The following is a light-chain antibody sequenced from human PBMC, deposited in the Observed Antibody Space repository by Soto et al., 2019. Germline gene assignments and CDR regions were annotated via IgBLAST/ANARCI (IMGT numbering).Light chain of an antibody. Sequence: IQMTQSPSSLSASVVGRFTITCRASQGIRSALAWYQQKPGKAPKLLIYDASNLQSGVPARFSGSGSGTDFTLTISSLQPEDFATYYCLQNYFYPFTFGPGTKVDIK. CDR1: QGIRSA. CDR2: DAS. CDR3: LQNYFYPFT. J-gene: IGKJ3*01. V-gene: IGKV1-6*01.